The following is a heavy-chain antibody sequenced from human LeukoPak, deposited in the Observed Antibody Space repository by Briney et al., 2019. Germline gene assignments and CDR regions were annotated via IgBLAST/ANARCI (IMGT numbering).Heavy chain of an antibody. Sequence: KPSVTLSLTCTVSGGSISSTSSYWGWIRQPPGKGLEWIGNIFYSGTTYYNPSLKSRVTISVDTSKNQFSLKLTSVTATDTSVYYCARHEGYCSGGSCYSVRWFDPWGQGTLVTVPS. V-gene: IGHV4-39*01. CDR1: GGSISSTSSY. CDR3: ARHEGYCSGGSCYSVRWFDP. J-gene: IGHJ5*02. CDR2: IFYSGTT. D-gene: IGHD2-15*01.